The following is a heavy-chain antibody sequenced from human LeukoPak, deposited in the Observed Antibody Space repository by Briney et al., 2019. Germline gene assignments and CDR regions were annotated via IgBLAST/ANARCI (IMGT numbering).Heavy chain of an antibody. Sequence: GGSLRLSCAASGFTVSSNYMSWVRQAPGKGLEWVSVIYSGGSTYYADSVKGRFTISRDNAKNSLYLQMNSLRAEDTAVYYCASGRFLSFDYWGQGALVTVSS. CDR3: ASGRFLSFDY. CDR2: IYSGGST. V-gene: IGHV3-53*01. D-gene: IGHD3-3*01. CDR1: GFTVSSNY. J-gene: IGHJ4*02.